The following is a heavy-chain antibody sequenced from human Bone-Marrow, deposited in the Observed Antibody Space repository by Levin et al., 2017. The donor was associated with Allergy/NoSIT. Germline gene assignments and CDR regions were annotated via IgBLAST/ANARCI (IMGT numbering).Heavy chain of an antibody. V-gene: IGHV4-31*03. CDR2: ISYSGDT. Sequence: SQTLSLTCTVSGGSISSGYYYWTWIRQHPGRGLEWIGYISYSGDTYYNPSLESRVTISGDMSKNQFSLKLTSVTAADTAVYYCARDQRRKNNWNDSFDYWGQGTLITVSS. D-gene: IGHD1-20*01. CDR1: GGSISSGYYY. J-gene: IGHJ4*02. CDR3: ARDQRRKNNWNDSFDY.